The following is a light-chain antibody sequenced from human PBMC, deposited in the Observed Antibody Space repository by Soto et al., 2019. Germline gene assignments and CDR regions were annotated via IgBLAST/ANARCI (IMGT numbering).Light chain of an antibody. CDR1: QSISSY. V-gene: IGKV1-39*01. CDR2: AAS. CDR3: QQSYTTPRT. Sequence: DIQMTQSPSTLSATAGDRVTITCRASQSISSYLNWYHQKPGKAPRLLINAASNLQSGVPSRFRGSGSETDFTLTITSLQPEDFATYYCQQSYTTPRTFGQGTKVDIK. J-gene: IGKJ1*01.